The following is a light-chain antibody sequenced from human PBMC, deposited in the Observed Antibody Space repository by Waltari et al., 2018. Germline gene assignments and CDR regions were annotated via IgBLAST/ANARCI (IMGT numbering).Light chain of an antibody. CDR1: QSVLYTSNNKTY. J-gene: IGKJ4*01. V-gene: IGKV4-1*01. Sequence: DIVMTQSPDTLTVSLGERATINCKTTQSVLYTSNNKTYLGWYQQKPGHPPKLLIYWASTRDSGVPDRFIGSGSGTDFTLTINSLQAEDVAVYYCQQYFTSPSLTFGGGTKVEI. CDR3: QQYFTSPSLT. CDR2: WAS.